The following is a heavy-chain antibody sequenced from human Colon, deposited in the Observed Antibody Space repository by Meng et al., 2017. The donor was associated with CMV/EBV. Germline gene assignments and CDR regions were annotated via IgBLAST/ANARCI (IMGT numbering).Heavy chain of an antibody. J-gene: IGHJ3*01. CDR3: AKGLHFYHSGTNFYGGASDV. CDR1: GFTFSDYA. Sequence: GESLKISCAASGFTFSDYAMSWVRQAPGKGLEWVSTISVSGSTAYYADSVRGRVTISRDNSKNTLFLQVNSLRAEDTAVYYCAKGLHFYHSGTNFYGGASDVWGQGTMVTVSS. CDR2: ISVSGSTA. D-gene: IGHD2/OR15-2a*01. V-gene: IGHV3-23*01.